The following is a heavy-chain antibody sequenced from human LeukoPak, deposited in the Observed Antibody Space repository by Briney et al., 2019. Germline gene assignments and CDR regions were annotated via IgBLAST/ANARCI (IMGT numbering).Heavy chain of an antibody. J-gene: IGHJ4*02. D-gene: IGHD2-15*01. CDR1: GYTFTGYY. Sequence: ASVKVSCKASGYTFTGYYMHWVRQAPGQGLEWMGWINPNSGGTNYAQKFQGRVTMTRDTSISTAYMELSGLRSDDTAVYYCARDRGYCSGGSCYSSFDYWGQGTLVTVSS. V-gene: IGHV1-2*02. CDR3: ARDRGYCSGGSCYSSFDY. CDR2: INPNSGGT.